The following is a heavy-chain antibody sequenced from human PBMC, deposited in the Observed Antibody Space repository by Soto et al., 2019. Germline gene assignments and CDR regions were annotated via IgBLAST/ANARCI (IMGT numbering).Heavy chain of an antibody. CDR1: GYTFTGNY. D-gene: IGHD2-2*01. CDR2: INPNTGVT. J-gene: IGHJ4*02. CDR3: AREFTSSRFDY. Sequence: QVQLVQSGAEVKRPGASVKVSCKASGYTFTGNYMHWVRQAPGQGLEWMGWINPNTGVTHYAHKFQGWVTMTRDTSTSTAYMELRGLKFDDTAVYSCAREFTSSRFDYWGQGSLVTVPS. V-gene: IGHV1-2*04.